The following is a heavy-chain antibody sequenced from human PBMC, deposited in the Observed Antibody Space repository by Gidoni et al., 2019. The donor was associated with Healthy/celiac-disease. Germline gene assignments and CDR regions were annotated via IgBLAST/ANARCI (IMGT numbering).Heavy chain of an antibody. J-gene: IGHJ6*03. CDR1: GGSISSSSYY. Sequence: QLQLQESGPGLVKPSETLSLTCTVSGGSISSSSYYWGWIRQPPGKGLEWIGSSDYSGSTYYNPSLKSRVTISVDTSKNQFSLKLSSVTAADTAVYYCAQQWVSADYYYYYYYMVVWGKGTTVTVSS. D-gene: IGHD6-13*01. CDR3: AQQWVSADYYYYYYYMVV. V-gene: IGHV4-39*01. CDR2: SDYSGST.